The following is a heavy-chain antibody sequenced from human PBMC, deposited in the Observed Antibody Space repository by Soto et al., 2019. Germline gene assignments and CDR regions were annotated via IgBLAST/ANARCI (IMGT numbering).Heavy chain of an antibody. V-gene: IGHV4-39*01. J-gene: IGHJ4*02. Sequence: SETLSLTCTVSGDSIGSSSSYWGWIRQPPGRGLEWTAIISYSGTTYYTPPLKSRLTISVDTSNNQFSLTLASVTAADTAVYYCARRNYPYYFDYWGQGTLVTVSS. CDR3: ARRNYPYYFDY. D-gene: IGHD3-10*01. CDR2: ISYSGTT. CDR1: GDSIGSSSSY.